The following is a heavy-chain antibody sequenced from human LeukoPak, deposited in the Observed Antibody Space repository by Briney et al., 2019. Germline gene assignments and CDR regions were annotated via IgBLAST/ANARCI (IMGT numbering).Heavy chain of an antibody. CDR2: TYHRSKWYT. Sequence: SQTLSLTCAISGDSVSSNRAAWNWIRQSPSRGLEWLGRTYHRSKWYTEYTLSVKSRISIKPDTSKNQFSLQLNSVTPEDTAVYYCARAVGFDNGMDVWGQGTTVTVSS. D-gene: IGHD2-15*01. J-gene: IGHJ6*02. CDR3: ARAVGFDNGMDV. V-gene: IGHV6-1*01. CDR1: GDSVSSNRAA.